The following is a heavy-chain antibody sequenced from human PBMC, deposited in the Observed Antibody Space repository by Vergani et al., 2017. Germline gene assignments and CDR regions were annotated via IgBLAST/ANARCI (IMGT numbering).Heavy chain of an antibody. Sequence: EVQLLESGGGLVQPGGSLRLSCAASGFTFSNAWMSWVRQAPGKGLEWVGRIKSKTDGGTTDYAAPVKGRFTISRDDSKNTLYLQMNSLKTEDTAVYYCTTEFMVRGVTGSSYWGQGTLVTVSS. V-gene: IGHV3-15*01. J-gene: IGHJ4*02. CDR2: IKSKTDGGTT. CDR3: TTEFMVRGVTGSSY. CDR1: GFTFSNAW. D-gene: IGHD3-10*01.